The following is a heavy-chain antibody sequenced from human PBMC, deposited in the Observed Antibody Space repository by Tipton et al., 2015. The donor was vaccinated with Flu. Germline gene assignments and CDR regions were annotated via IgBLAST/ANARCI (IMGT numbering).Heavy chain of an antibody. CDR3: AREGDYYDSSGPISLFYY. J-gene: IGHJ4*02. CDR2: IYYSGST. Sequence: TLSLTCTVSGGSISSGGYYWSWIRQHPGKGLEWIGYIYYSGSTYYNPSLKSRVTISVDTPKNQFSLKLSSATAADTAVYYCAREGDYYDSSGPISLFYYWGQGTLVTVSS. CDR1: GGSISSGGYY. D-gene: IGHD3-22*01. V-gene: IGHV4-31*03.